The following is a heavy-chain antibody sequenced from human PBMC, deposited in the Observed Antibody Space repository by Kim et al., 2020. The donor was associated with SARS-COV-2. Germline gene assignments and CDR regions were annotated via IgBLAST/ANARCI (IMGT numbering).Heavy chain of an antibody. D-gene: IGHD5-12*01. Sequence: GGSLRLSCAASGFTFSSYSMNWVRQAPGKGLEWVSSISSSSSYIYYADSVKGRFTISRDNAKNSLYLQMNSLRAEDTAVYYCARGDIVATERMDVWGQGTTVTVSS. CDR1: GFTFSSYS. J-gene: IGHJ6*02. CDR2: ISSSSSYI. V-gene: IGHV3-21*01. CDR3: ARGDIVATERMDV.